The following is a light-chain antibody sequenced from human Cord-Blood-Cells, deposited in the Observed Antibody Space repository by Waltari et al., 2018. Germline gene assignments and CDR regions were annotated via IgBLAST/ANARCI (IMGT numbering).Light chain of an antibody. CDR1: QSVLYSSNNKNY. V-gene: IGKV4-1*01. CDR2: WAS. J-gene: IGKJ1*01. CDR3: QQYYSTPWT. Sequence: DIVMTQSPDSLAVSLGERATINCKSSQSVLYSSNNKNYLAWYQQKPGQPPKLLIYWASTRESGVPDRFSGSGSGTDFTLTIGSLQAEDVAVYYCQQYYSTPWTVGQGTKVEIK.